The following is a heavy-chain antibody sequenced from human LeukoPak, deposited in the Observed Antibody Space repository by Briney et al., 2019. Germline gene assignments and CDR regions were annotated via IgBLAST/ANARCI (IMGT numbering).Heavy chain of an antibody. J-gene: IGHJ4*02. CDR2: IISETAGGTT. CDR1: GFTFTYAW. Sequence: GGSLRLSCAASGFTFTYAWMSWVRQAPGKGLEWVGRIISETAGGTTAYGSPVKGRFTIPRDDSKKTLFLQINTLKTEDTAIYYCTISGSHIDYWGQGTLVTVSS. D-gene: IGHD1-26*01. CDR3: TISGSHIDY. V-gene: IGHV3-15*01.